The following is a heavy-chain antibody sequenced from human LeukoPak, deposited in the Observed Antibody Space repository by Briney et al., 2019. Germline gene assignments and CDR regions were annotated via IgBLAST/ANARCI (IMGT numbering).Heavy chain of an antibody. CDR3: ARVLLWFGEYVFDY. J-gene: IGHJ4*02. Sequence: PGGSLRLSCAASGFTVSSNYMSWVRQAPGKGLEWVSVIYSGGSTYYADSVKGRFTISRDNSKNTLYLQMNSLRAEDTAVYYCARVLLWFGEYVFDYWGQGTLVTVSS. V-gene: IGHV3-53*01. D-gene: IGHD3-10*01. CDR2: IYSGGST. CDR1: GFTVSSNY.